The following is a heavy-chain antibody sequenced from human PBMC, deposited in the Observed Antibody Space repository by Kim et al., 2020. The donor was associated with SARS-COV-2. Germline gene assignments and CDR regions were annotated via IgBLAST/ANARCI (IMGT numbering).Heavy chain of an antibody. CDR3: AKDIMTIAVAGQFDY. D-gene: IGHD6-19*01. V-gene: IGHV3-23*01. CDR2: ISGSGGST. J-gene: IGHJ4*02. Sequence: GGSLRLSCAASGFTFSGYAMSWVRQAPGKGLEWVSTISGSGGSTYYADSVKGRFTISRDNSKNTLYLQMNSLRAEDTAVYYCAKDIMTIAVAGQFDYWGQGTLVTVSS. CDR1: GFTFSGYA.